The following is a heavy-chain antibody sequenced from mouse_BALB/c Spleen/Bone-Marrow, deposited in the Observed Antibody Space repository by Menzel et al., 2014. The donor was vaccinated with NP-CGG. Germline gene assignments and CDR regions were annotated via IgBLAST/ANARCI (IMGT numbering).Heavy chain of an antibody. Sequence: EVKVEESGGGLVQPGGSLRLSCATSGFTFSDFYMEWVRQPPGKRLEWIAASRNKANDYTTEYSASVKGRFIVSRDTSQSIPYLQTNALRAEDTAIYYCARDADYGSGSAYWGQGTLVTVSA. CDR1: GFTFSDFY. J-gene: IGHJ3*01. D-gene: IGHD1-1*01. CDR3: ARDADYGSGSAY. V-gene: IGHV7-1*02. CDR2: SRNKANDYTT.